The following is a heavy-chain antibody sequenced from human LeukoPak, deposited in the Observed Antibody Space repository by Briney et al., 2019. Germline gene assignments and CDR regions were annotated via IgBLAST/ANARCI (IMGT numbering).Heavy chain of an antibody. Sequence: ASVKVSCKASGYTFTGHYIHWVRQAPGQGLEWMGWINPSSGGTNYAQKFQGRVTMTRDTSTSTAFMELSRLRSDDTAIYYCARANQNDIDYWGQGTLVTVSS. V-gene: IGHV1-2*02. CDR3: ARANQNDIDY. J-gene: IGHJ4*02. CDR1: GYTFTGHY. D-gene: IGHD1-1*01. CDR2: INPSSGGT.